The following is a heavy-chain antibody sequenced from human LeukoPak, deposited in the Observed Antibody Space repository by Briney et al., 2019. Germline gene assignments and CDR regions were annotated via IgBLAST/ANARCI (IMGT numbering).Heavy chain of an antibody. CDR3: ARGLFDGNNFRYYFDY. Sequence: ASVKVSCKASGYTFTSYDINWVRQATGQGLKWMGWMNPNSGNTGYAQKFQGRVTMTRNTSISTAYMDLSSLRSEDTAVYYCARGLFDGNNFRYYFDYWGQGTLVTVSS. D-gene: IGHD5-24*01. V-gene: IGHV1-8*01. CDR1: GYTFTSYD. CDR2: MNPNSGNT. J-gene: IGHJ4*02.